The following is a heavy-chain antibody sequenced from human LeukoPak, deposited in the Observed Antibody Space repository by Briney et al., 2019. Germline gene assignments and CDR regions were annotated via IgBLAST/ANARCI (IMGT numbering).Heavy chain of an antibody. J-gene: IGHJ3*02. Sequence: GSSVTVSCKASGYTFTGYYMHWVRLPPAQGLEWMGWIKTNSGGRNNEQTFQDRVIMTRDTSINKHFMELSRPRSDEAAVYYYLRDRPFPTVLTPGHDALDIWGQGTMVTVSS. CDR1: GYTFTGYY. V-gene: IGHV1-2*02. D-gene: IGHD4-23*01. CDR2: IKTNSGGR. CDR3: LRDRPFPTVLTPGHDALDI.